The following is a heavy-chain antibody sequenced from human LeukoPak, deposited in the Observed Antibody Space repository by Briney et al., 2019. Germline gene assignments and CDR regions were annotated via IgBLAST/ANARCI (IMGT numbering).Heavy chain of an antibody. CDR2: INPSTSDT. D-gene: IGHD1-26*01. V-gene: IGHV1-2*02. J-gene: IGHJ4*02. CDR3: ARTPYSSGSYDY. Sequence: ASVTVSCKASGYTFTGKYMHWVRQAPGQGLEWMGWINPSTSDTNYAQKFQGRVTMTKDASLNTAYMELSRLRSDDTAVYYCARTPYSSGSYDYWGQGTLVTVFS. CDR1: GYTFTGKY.